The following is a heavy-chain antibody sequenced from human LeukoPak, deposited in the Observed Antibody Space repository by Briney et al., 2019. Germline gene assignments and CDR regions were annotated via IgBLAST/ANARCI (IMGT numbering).Heavy chain of an antibody. J-gene: IGHJ4*02. CDR3: ARDSDYYDSSAYSFRGGLHYDF. V-gene: IGHV3-33*01. Sequence: GGPLRLSCVASGLTFSNYNMHWVRQAPGKGLEWVAVIWHDGNYKYYVDSVKGRFTISRDNSKNTVYLQMNSLGAEDTAVYLCARDSDYYDSSAYSFRGGLHYDFWGRGTLVTVSS. D-gene: IGHD3-22*01. CDR2: IWHDGNYK. CDR1: GLTFSNYN.